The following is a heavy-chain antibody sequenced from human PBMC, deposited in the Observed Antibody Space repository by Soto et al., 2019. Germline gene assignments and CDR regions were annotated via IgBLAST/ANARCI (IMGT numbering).Heavy chain of an antibody. CDR3: ARTLNVYSSSWYNSFLSYGMDV. D-gene: IGHD6-13*01. V-gene: IGHV2-26*01. J-gene: IGHJ6*02. Sequence: QVTLKESGPVLVKPTETLTLTCTVSGFSLSNARMGVSWIRQPPGKALEWLAHIFSNDEKSYSTSLKSRLTISKDTSKSQVVLTMTNMDPVDTATYYCARTLNVYSSSWYNSFLSYGMDVWGQGTTVTVSS. CDR2: IFSNDEK. CDR1: GFSLSNARMG.